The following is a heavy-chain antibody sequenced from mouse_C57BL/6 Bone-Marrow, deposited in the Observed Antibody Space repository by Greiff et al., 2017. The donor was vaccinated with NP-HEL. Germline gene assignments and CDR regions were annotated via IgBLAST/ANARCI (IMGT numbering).Heavy chain of an antibody. J-gene: IGHJ4*01. CDR3: ASRGPHYYAMDY. D-gene: IGHD3-1*01. CDR2: IYPGDGDT. V-gene: IGHV1-80*01. CDR1: GYAFSSYW. Sequence: QVQLQQSGAELVKPGASVKISCKASGYAFSSYWMNWVKQRPGKGLEWIGQIYPGDGDTNYNGKFKGKATLTADKSSSTAYMQLSSLTSEDSAVYFCASRGPHYYAMDYWGQGTSVTVSS.